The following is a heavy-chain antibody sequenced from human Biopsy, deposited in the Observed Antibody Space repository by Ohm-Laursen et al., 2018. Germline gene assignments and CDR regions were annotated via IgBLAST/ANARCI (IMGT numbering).Heavy chain of an antibody. CDR2: IIAASGLV. J-gene: IGHJ4*02. V-gene: IGHV1-69*17. CDR1: RVTFSNYA. D-gene: IGHD3/OR15-3a*01. Sequence: SSVKVSCKASRVTFSNYAISWVRQAPGEGLEWMGGIIAASGLVNYAPKFQGRVSITADKSTTTAYMELSNMKSEDTAVYYYVTPFQYNDSWVGYPPFDHWGQETLVTVSS. CDR3: VTPFQYNDSWVGYPPFDH.